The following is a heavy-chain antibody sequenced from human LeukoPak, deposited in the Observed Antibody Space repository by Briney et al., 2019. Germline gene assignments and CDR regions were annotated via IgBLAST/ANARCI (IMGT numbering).Heavy chain of an antibody. J-gene: IGHJ4*02. Sequence: GSLRLSYAASGFPFGSYAMSWVRQAPGKGLEWVAAISGSGGSTYYGASVKGRLPISSAHSKNTLYMQMNSLRAEDTAVYYCAKQKSGYSYGSDYWGQGTLVTVSS. CDR2: ISGSGGST. D-gene: IGHD5-18*01. CDR1: GFPFGSYA. V-gene: IGHV3-23*01. CDR3: AKQKSGYSYGSDY.